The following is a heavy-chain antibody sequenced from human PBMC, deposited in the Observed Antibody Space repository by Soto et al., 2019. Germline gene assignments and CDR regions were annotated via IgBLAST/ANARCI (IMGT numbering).Heavy chain of an antibody. J-gene: IGHJ3*01. V-gene: IGHV3-48*02. CDR1: GFTFRSYS. D-gene: IGHD3-22*01. CDR2: ISSSSSTI. Sequence: LRLSCAASGFTFRSYSMNWVRQAPGKGLEWVSYISSSSSTIYYADSVKGRFTISRDNAKNSLYLQMNSLRDEDTAVYYCAREIIRPYYYDSSGNDAFDLCGQGTMVTV. CDR3: AREIIRPYYYDSSGNDAFDL.